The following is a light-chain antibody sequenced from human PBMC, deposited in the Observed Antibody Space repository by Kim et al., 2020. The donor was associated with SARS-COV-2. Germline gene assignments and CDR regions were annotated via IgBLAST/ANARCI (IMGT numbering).Light chain of an antibody. CDR2: LNSDGSH. CDR1: SGHSSYA. CDR3: QTRGTGTVV. V-gene: IGLV4-69*01. J-gene: IGLJ2*01. Sequence: QPVLTQSPSASASLGASVKLTCTLSSGHSSYAIAWHQQQPEKGPRYLMKLNSDGSHSKGDGIPDRFSGSSSGAERYLTISILQSEDEADYYCQTRGTGTVVFGGGTQLTVL.